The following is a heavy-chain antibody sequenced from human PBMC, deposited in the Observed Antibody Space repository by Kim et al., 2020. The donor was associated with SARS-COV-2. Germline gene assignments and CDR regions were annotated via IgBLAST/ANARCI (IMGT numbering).Heavy chain of an antibody. CDR3: AKAPDTSMVSGMDV. Sequence: GGSLRLSCAASGFTFDDYTMHWVRQAPGKGLEWVSLISWDGSSTYYADSAKGRFTISRDNSENSLYLQMNSLRPEDTALYYCAKAPDTSMVSGMDVWGQGTTVTVSS. CDR1: GFTFDDYT. J-gene: IGHJ6*02. V-gene: IGHV3-43*01. CDR2: ISWDGSST. D-gene: IGHD5-18*01.